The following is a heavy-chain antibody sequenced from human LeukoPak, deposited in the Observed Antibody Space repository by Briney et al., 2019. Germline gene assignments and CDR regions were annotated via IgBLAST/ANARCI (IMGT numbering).Heavy chain of an antibody. CDR3: ARVPRRGDYVWGSYRYRPAFDI. J-gene: IGHJ3*02. CDR1: DGSINTISDY. D-gene: IGHD3-16*02. CDR2: IYYSGST. V-gene: IGHV4-39*07. Sequence: SETLSLTCSVSDGSINTISDYWGWVRQPPGKGLEWIGSIYYSGSTYYNPSLKSRVTISVDTSKNQFSLKLSSVTAADTAVYYCARVPRRGDYVWGSYRYRPAFDIWGQGTMVTVSS.